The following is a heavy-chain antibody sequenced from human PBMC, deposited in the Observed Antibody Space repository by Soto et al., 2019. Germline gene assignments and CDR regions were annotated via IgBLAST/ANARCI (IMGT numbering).Heavy chain of an antibody. D-gene: IGHD5-18*01. V-gene: IGHV3-30*18. CDR1: GFTFRNYG. J-gene: IGHJ5*02. CDR3: AKGGYSYGNPGFDP. Sequence: GGSLRLSCAASGFTFRNYGMHWVRQAPGKGLEWVAVISNDGSNENYADSVKGRFNISRDNSKNTLYLQMNSVRAEDTSVYYCAKGGYSYGNPGFDPWGQGTVVTVSS. CDR2: ISNDGSNE.